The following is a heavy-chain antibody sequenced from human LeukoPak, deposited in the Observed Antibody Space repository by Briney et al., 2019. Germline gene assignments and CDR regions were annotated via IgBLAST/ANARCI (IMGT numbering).Heavy chain of an antibody. Sequence: SVKVSCKASGGAFSSYAISWVRQAPGQGLEWMGRIIPILGIANYAQKFQGRVTITADKSTSTAYMELSSLRSEDTAVYYCARIAAAGTDYYYGMDVWGQGTTVTVSS. D-gene: IGHD6-13*01. J-gene: IGHJ6*02. CDR2: IIPILGIA. CDR1: GGAFSSYA. V-gene: IGHV1-69*04. CDR3: ARIAAAGTDYYYGMDV.